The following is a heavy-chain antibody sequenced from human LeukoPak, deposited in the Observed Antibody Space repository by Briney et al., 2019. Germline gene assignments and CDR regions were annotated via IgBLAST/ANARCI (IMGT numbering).Heavy chain of an antibody. J-gene: IGHJ5*02. Sequence: GASVKVSCKTSGCTFTAYYIHWVRQAPGQGLEWMGWINPNSGGTNYAQKFQGRVTMTRDTSISTAYMELSRLRTDDTAVYYCARHPYDSSGYNNWLDPWGQGTLVTVSS. CDR2: INPNSGGT. D-gene: IGHD3-22*01. V-gene: IGHV1-2*02. CDR3: ARHPYDSSGYNNWLDP. CDR1: GCTFTAYY.